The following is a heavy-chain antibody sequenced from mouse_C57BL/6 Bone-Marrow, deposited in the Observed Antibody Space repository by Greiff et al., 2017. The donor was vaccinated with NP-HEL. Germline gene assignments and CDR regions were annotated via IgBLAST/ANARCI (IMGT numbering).Heavy chain of an antibody. CDR1: GYSFTGYY. V-gene: IGHV1-42*01. CDR3: AREDLAHYYAMDY. Sequence: EVQLQESGPELVKPGASVKISCKASGYSFTGYYMNWVKQSPEKSLEWIGEINPSTGGTTYNQKFKAKATLTVDKSSSTAFMQLKSLTSEDSAVYYCAREDLAHYYAMDYWGQGTSVTVSS. CDR2: INPSTGGT. J-gene: IGHJ4*01.